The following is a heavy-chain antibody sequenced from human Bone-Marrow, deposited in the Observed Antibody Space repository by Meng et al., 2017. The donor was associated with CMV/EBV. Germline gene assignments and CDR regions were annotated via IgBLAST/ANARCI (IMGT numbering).Heavy chain of an antibody. CDR2: INPSGGST. J-gene: IGHJ4*02. V-gene: IGHV1-46*01. CDR1: GYTFTSYY. D-gene: IGHD3-22*01. CDR3: ARDLGDSSGYYYGFDY. Sequence: ASVKVSCKASGYTFTSYYMHWVRQAPGQGLEWMGIINPSGGSTSYAQKFQGRVTMTRDTSTSTVYMELSSLRSEDTAVYYCARDLGDSSGYYYGFDYWGQGTLVTGSS.